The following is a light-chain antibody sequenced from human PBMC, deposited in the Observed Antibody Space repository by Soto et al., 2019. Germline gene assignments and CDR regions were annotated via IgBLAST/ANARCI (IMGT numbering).Light chain of an antibody. CDR3: QQRSGWPLT. V-gene: IGKV3-11*01. J-gene: IGKJ4*01. CDR1: QGASRF. CDR2: DAS. Sequence: EIVLTQSPATLSLSPGERAALSCRASQGASRFLAWYQQKPGQAPRLLIYDASNRATGIPAGFSGSGSGTDFTLAINNLEPEDFAVYYCQQRSGWPLTFGGGTKVEIK.